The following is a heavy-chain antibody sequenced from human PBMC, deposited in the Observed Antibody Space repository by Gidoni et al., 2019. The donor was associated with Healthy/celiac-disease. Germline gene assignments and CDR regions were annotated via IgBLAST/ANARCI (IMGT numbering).Heavy chain of an antibody. D-gene: IGHD4-17*01. V-gene: IGHV5-51*01. CDR2: IYPGDSDT. CDR3: ARRLGSAVTREVYFDY. Sequence: EVQLVQSGAEVKKPGEALKISCKGSGYSFTSYWIGWVRQMPGKGLEWMGIIYPGDSDTRYSPSFQGQVTISADKSISTAYLQWSSLKASDTAMYYCARRLGSAVTREVYFDYWGQGTLVTVSS. CDR1: GYSFTSYW. J-gene: IGHJ4*02.